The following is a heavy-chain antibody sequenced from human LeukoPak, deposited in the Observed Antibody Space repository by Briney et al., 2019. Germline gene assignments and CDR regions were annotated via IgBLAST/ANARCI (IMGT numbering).Heavy chain of an antibody. Sequence: PSETLSLTCTVSGGSISSSSYYWGWIRQPPGKGLEWIGSIYYSGSTYYNPSPKSRVTISVDTSKNQFSLKLSSVTAADTAVYYCARDLGPYVYHWGQGTLVTVSS. CDR3: ARDLGPYVYH. V-gene: IGHV4-39*07. J-gene: IGHJ5*02. D-gene: IGHD3-16*01. CDR2: IYYSGST. CDR1: GGSISSSSYY.